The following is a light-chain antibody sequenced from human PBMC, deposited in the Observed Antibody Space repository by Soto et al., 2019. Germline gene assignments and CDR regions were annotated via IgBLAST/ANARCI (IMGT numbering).Light chain of an antibody. CDR1: QGIRTD. J-gene: IGKJ1*01. V-gene: IGKV1-6*01. Sequence: AIQMTQSPSSLSASIGDRVTITCRASQGIRTDLGWYQQKPGTAPKLLIYAASTLQSGVPSRFSGSGSRTDFTLPISSLQPEDFANYYCLQDDSYIQTFGQGTKVEIK. CDR3: LQDDSYIQT. CDR2: AAS.